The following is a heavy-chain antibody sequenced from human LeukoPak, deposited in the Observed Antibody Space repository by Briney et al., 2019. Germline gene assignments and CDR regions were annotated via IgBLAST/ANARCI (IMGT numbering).Heavy chain of an antibody. J-gene: IGHJ4*02. V-gene: IGHV4-34*01. CDR2: INHSGST. CDR3: ARGRHYGSGSYYILIDY. D-gene: IGHD3-10*01. Sequence: SETLSLTCAVYGGSFSGYYWSWIRQPPGKGLEWIGEINHSGSTNYNPSLKSRVTISVDTSKNQFSLKLSSVTAADTAVYYCARGRHYGSGSYYILIDYWGQGTLVTVSS. CDR1: GGSFSGYY.